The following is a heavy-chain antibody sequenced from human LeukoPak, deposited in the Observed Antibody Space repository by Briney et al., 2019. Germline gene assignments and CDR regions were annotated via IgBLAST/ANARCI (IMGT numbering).Heavy chain of an antibody. CDR2: VNRSGNT. Sequence: SETLSLTCAVYGGSFSGYYWSWIRQPPGKGLEWIGEVNRSGNTDHNPSLKSRVTMSVDTSKNQFSLKLSSVTAADTAVYYCATGTNQYYYGLGVWGQGTTVTVSS. D-gene: IGHD6-13*01. J-gene: IGHJ6*02. V-gene: IGHV4-34*01. CDR3: ATGTNQYYYGLGV. CDR1: GGSFSGYY.